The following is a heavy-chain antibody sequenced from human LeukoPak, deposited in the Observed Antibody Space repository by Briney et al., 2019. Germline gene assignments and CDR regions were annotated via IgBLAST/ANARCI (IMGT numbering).Heavy chain of an antibody. D-gene: IGHD6-13*01. CDR3: ARHAWGSSWYYWFDP. Sequence: SETLSLTCTVFGGSISSSSHYWGWIRQPPGKGLEWSGSIYDSGSTYYNLSLKSRVTISVDTSKNQFSLKLTSMTAADTAVYYCARHAWGSSWYYWFDPWGQGTLVTVSS. V-gene: IGHV4-39*01. CDR2: IYDSGST. CDR1: GGSISSSSHY. J-gene: IGHJ5*02.